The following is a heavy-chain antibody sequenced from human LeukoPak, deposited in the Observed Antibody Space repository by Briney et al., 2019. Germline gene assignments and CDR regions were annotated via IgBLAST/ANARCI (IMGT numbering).Heavy chain of an antibody. CDR1: GDTFSSNIAA. J-gene: IGHJ4*02. CDR3: ARDLCSGGSCYWRFDY. D-gene: IGHD2-15*01. V-gene: IGHV6-1*01. Sequence: SQTLSLTCAISGDTFSSNIAAWNWLRQSPSRGLEWLGRTYYRSKWNNDYAVSVKSRISINPDTSKNQFSLQLNSVTPEDTAVYYCARDLCSGGSCYWRFDYWGQGTLVTVPS. CDR2: TYYRSKWNN.